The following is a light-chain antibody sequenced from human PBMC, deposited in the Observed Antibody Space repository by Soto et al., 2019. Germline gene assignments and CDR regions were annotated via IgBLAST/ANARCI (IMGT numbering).Light chain of an antibody. CDR1: QDFNNR. CDR3: QQANRFPYS. V-gene: IGKV1-12*01. J-gene: IGKJ2*03. Sequence: DIQMSQSPSSVSASVGDRVTITCRASQDFNNRLAWYQQTPGKAPKLLIYAASSLQPGVPSRFRGSGSGTDFTLTISSLKPEDFATYYCQQANRFPYSFGQGTKLEMK. CDR2: AAS.